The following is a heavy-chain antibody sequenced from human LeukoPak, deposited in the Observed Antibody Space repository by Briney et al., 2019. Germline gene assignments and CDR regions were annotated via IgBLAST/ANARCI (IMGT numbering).Heavy chain of an antibody. CDR3: ARDPGDDLVVPGDP. V-gene: IGHV7-4-1*02. J-gene: IGHJ5*02. D-gene: IGHD2-2*01. CDR1: GYSFIDYA. CDR2: INTNTGNP. Sequence: ASVNVSCKASGYSFIDYAINWVRQAPGQGLEWMGWINTNTGNPTYAQGFTGRFVFSLDTSVSTTYLQISSLKAEDTAVYYCARDPGDDLVVPGDPWGQGTLVTVSS.